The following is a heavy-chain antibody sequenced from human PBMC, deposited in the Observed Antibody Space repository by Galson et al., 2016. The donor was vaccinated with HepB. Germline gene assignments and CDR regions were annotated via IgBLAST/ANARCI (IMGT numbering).Heavy chain of an antibody. CDR3: ARHGTYGNYVLNWFDL. J-gene: IGHJ5*02. V-gene: IGHV5-10-1*01. Sequence: SGAEVKKPGESLRISCKASGYNFVNYYITWVRQMPGKGLEWMGRIDPSDSYTNYSPSFQGHVIISVDKSISTAYLQWSSLKTSDTAMYYCARHGTYGNYVLNWFDLWGQGTLVTASS. CDR1: GYNFVNYY. D-gene: IGHD4-11*01. CDR2: IDPSDSYT.